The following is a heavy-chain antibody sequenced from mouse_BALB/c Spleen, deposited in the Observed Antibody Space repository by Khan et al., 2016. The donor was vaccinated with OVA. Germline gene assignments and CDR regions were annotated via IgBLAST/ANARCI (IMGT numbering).Heavy chain of an antibody. CDR1: GFTFSSFG. V-gene: IGHV5-17*02. Sequence: EVKVEESGGGLVQPGGSRKLSCAASGFTFSSFGMHWVRQAPKKGLEWVAYMSSGSSTIYYVDTVKGRFTISRDNPKNTLFLQMTSLRSEDTAMYYCVRSGGNFHWYFDVWGAGTSVTVSS. J-gene: IGHJ1*01. CDR3: VRSGGNFHWYFDV. CDR2: MSSGSSTI. D-gene: IGHD2-1*01.